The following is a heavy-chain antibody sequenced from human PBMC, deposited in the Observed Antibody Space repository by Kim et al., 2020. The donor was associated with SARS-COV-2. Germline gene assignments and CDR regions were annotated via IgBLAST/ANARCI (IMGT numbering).Heavy chain of an antibody. J-gene: IGHJ5*02. D-gene: IGHD6-6*01. CDR2: IYPDDSDT. CDR1: GYSFRNYW. CDR3: AKNLYNISSRFKNWFDP. Sequence: GESLKISCKGSGYSFRNYWIGWVRQMPGKGLEWMGIIYPDDSDTRYSPSFKGQVTISADKSINTAYLKSSSLKASDTAMYYCAKNLYNISSRFKNWFDPWGQGTLVTVSS. V-gene: IGHV5-51*01.